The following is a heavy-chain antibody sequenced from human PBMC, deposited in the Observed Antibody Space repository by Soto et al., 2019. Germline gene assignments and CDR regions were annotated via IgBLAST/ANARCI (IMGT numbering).Heavy chain of an antibody. V-gene: IGHV3-23*01. J-gene: IGHJ4*02. CDR2: ISGSGGST. CDR1: GITFSSYA. Sequence: GGSLRLSCAASGITFSSYAMSWVRQAPGKGLEWVSAISGSGGSTYYADSVKGRFTISRDNSKNTLYLQMNSLRAEDTAVMYWAKDAPVTYCSGGSCYPQRVDYWGQGTLVTVSS. CDR3: AKDAPVTYCSGGSCYPQRVDY. D-gene: IGHD2-15*01.